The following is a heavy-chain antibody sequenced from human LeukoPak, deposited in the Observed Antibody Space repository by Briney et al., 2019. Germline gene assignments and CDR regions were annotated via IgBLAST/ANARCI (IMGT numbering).Heavy chain of an antibody. Sequence: GGSLRLSCAASGFTFSSYSMNWVRQAPGKGLEWVSSISSSSSYIYYADSVKGRFTISRDDAKNSLYLQMNSLRAEDTAVYYCASLYGGNSVDYWGQGTLVTVSS. CDR2: ISSSSSYI. D-gene: IGHD4-23*01. CDR3: ASLYGGNSVDY. V-gene: IGHV3-21*01. CDR1: GFTFSSYS. J-gene: IGHJ4*02.